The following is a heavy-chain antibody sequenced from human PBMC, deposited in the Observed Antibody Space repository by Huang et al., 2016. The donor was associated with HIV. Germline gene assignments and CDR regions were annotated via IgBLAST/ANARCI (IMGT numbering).Heavy chain of an antibody. CDR3: ARVRDDYGDYNYNFDY. CDR1: GFTFSSYW. J-gene: IGHJ4*02. D-gene: IGHD4-17*01. Sequence: EVQLVESGGGLVQPGGSLRLSCAASGFTFSSYWMSWVRQAPGKGMEWVANIQQYGSEKYYVDSVKGRFTISRDNAKNSLYLQMNSLRAEDTAVYYCARVRDDYGDYNYNFDYWGQGTLVTVSS. V-gene: IGHV3-7*01. CDR2: IQQYGSEK.